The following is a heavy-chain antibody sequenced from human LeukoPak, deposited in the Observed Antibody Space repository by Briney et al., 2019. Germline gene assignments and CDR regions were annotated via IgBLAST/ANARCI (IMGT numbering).Heavy chain of an antibody. V-gene: IGHV3-7*01. CDR1: GFTLSSYW. Sequence: GGSLRLSCAASGFTLSSYWMSWVRQAPGQGLEWVANIKQDGSEKYYVDSVKGRFTISRDNAKNSLYLQMNSLRAEDTAVYYCARAHAILRGSDYWGQGTLVTVSS. CDR3: ARAHAILRGSDY. D-gene: IGHD2-2*02. CDR2: IKQDGSEK. J-gene: IGHJ4*02.